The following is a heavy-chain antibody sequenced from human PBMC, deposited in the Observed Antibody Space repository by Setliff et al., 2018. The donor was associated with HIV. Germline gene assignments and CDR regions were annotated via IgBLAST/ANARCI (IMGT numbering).Heavy chain of an antibody. J-gene: IGHJ4*02. V-gene: IGHV4-39*01. CDR2: IYYSGST. CDR3: ARHAIVDTAGRGFDY. Sequence: SETLSLTCTVSGGSIRSSSFYWGWIRQPPRKGLEWIGSIYYSGSTYYNSSLKSRVTISIDTSKNQFSLKLSSVTATDTAVYYCARHAIVDTAGRGFDYWGQGTLVTVSS. CDR1: GGSIRSSSFY. D-gene: IGHD5-18*01.